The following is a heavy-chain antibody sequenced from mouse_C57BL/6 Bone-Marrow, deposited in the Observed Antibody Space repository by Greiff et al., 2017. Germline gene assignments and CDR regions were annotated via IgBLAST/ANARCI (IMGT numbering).Heavy chain of an antibody. CDR1: GYAFSSSW. V-gene: IGHV1-82*01. J-gene: IGHJ1*03. CDR3: ARSGRDWYFDV. D-gene: IGHD3-1*01. Sequence: VQLQQSGPELVKPGASVKISCKASGYAFSSSWMNWVKQRPGKGLEWIGRLYPGDGDTNYNGKFKGKATLTADKSSSTAYMQLSSLTSEDSAVYFGARSGRDWYFDVWGTGTTVTVSS. CDR2: LYPGDGDT.